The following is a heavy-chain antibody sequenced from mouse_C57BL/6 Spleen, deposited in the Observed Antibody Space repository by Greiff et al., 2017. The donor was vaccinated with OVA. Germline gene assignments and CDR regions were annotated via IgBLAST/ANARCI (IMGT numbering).Heavy chain of an antibody. J-gene: IGHJ2*01. V-gene: IGHV5-6*03. CDR2: ISSGGSYT. D-gene: IGHD1-1*01. CDR1: GFTFSDYG. Sequence: EVKLVESGGGLVQPGGSLKLSCAASGFTFSDYGMAWVRQTPDKRLEWVATISSGGSYTYYPDSVKGRFSISSDNAKNTLYLQMSSLKSEDTAMYYCARQGAYYYGSSSYYFDYWGQGTTLTVAS. CDR3: ARQGAYYYGSSSYYFDY.